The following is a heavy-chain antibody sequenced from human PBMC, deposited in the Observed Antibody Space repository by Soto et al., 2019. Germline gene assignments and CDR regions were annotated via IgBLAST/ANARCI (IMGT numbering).Heavy chain of an antibody. D-gene: IGHD6-6*01. CDR1: GYTFTSYG. J-gene: IGHJ4*02. CDR3: ERDAQDLYSSSSGYSSY. V-gene: IGHV1-18*01. CDR2: ISAYNGNT. Sequence: GASVKVSCKASGYTFTSYGISWVRQAPGQGLEWMGWISAYNGNTNYAQKLQGRVTMTTDTSTSTAYMELRSLRSDDTAVYYCERDAQDLYSSSSGYSSYWGQGTLVTVSS.